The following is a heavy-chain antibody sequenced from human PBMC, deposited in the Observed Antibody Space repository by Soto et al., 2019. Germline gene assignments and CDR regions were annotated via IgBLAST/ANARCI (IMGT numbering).Heavy chain of an antibody. CDR3: ASCGYSSSNRYNWFDP. V-gene: IGHV1-69*13. D-gene: IGHD6-13*01. Sequence: GASVKVSCKASGGTFSSYAISWVRQAPGQGLEWMGGIIPIFGTANYAQKFQGRVTITADESTSTAYMELSSLRSEDTAEYYCASCGYSSSNRYNWFDPWGQGTLVTVSS. J-gene: IGHJ5*02. CDR2: IIPIFGTA. CDR1: GGTFSSYA.